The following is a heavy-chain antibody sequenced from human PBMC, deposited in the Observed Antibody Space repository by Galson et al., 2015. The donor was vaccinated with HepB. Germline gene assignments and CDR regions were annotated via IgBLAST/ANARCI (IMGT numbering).Heavy chain of an antibody. D-gene: IGHD5-24*01. V-gene: IGHV3-20*04. CDR1: GFTFDDYG. CDR3: GRGFITGFRYNNTPY. J-gene: IGHJ4*02. CDR2: INVDGSRR. Sequence: SLRLSCAASGFTFDDYGMNWVRQAPGKGLEWVSSINVDGSRRNYADPVKGRCTISRDNANRSVFLQMNTLRGDDSAMYYCGRGFITGFRYNNTPYWGRGTLVTGSS.